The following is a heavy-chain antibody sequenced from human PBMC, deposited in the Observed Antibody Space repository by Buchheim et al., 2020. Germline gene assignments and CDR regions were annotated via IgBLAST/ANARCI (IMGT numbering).Heavy chain of an antibody. CDR2: ISYDGNNK. V-gene: IGHV3-30*18. Sequence: QVQLVESGGGVVQPGRSLRLSCVVSGFTFRTYGMYWVRQAPGKGLEWLAGISYDGNNKYYADTVKSRFTISRDNLKHTHYMQIHSLRADDTSVYYCAKDWANSGMDVWGQGTT. D-gene: IGHD3-16*01. CDR1: GFTFRTYG. CDR3: AKDWANSGMDV. J-gene: IGHJ6*02.